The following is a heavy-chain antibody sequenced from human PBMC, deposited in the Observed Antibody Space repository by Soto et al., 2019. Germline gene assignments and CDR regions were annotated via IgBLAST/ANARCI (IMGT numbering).Heavy chain of an antibody. Sequence: KPSETLSLTCSVSGGSVTNYDWSWIRQPPGKGLEWIGYIHYSGRTNYNPSLKSRVTFSVDTSKNQFSLRLSSVTAADTAVYYCARDGGGGDTRFDYWGQGTLVTVSS. CDR2: IHYSGRT. J-gene: IGHJ4*02. CDR3: ARDGGGGDTRFDY. CDR1: GGSVTNYD. V-gene: IGHV4-59*02. D-gene: IGHD3-16*01.